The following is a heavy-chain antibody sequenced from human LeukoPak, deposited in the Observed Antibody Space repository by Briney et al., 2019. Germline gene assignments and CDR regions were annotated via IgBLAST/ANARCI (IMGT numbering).Heavy chain of an antibody. D-gene: IGHD1-7*01. V-gene: IGHV3-7*01. Sequence: GGSLRLSCAASGFTFRGFLMSWVRQIPGKGLEWVANIKQDGSEKYYADALKGRFTISRDNTKNSLSLQMNSLIVEDTAAYYCARAGSNWNYVYWGQGTLVTVSS. CDR3: ARAGSNWNYVY. J-gene: IGHJ4*02. CDR2: IKQDGSEK. CDR1: GFTFRGFL.